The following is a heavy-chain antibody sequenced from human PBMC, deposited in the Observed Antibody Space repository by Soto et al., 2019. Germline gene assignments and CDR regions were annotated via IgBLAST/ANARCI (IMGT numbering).Heavy chain of an antibody. D-gene: IGHD3-3*01. CDR1: GYTFTSYG. J-gene: IGHJ4*02. V-gene: IGHV1-18*01. CDR3: ARIEGSPYYDFLSGYYPPYYFVY. CDR2: ISAYNGNT. Sequence: ASVKVSCKASGYTFTSYGISWVRQAPGQGLEWMGWISAYNGNTNYAQKLQGRVTMTTDTSTSTAYMELRSLRSDDTAVYYCARIEGSPYYDFLSGYYPPYYFVYSGQGTLVTVSS.